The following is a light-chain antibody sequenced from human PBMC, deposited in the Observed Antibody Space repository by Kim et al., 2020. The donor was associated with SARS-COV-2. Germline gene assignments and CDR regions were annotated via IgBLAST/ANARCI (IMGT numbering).Light chain of an antibody. V-gene: IGLV3-19*01. Sequence: SSELTQDPAVSVALGQTVGITCQGDSLGSFSATWYQQKPGQAPTLVIYNTNTRPSGTPDRFSGSSSGNTASLTITGAQAEDEADYYCKSRDTSGNRLVF. CDR2: NTN. J-gene: IGLJ2*01. CDR3: KSRDTSGNRLV. CDR1: SLGSFS.